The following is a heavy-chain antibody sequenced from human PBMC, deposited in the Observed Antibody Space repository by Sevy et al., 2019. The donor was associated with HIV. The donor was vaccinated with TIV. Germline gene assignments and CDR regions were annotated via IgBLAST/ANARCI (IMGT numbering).Heavy chain of an antibody. V-gene: IGHV3-23*01. J-gene: IGHJ6*02. CDR3: AKGDRTFYGLDV. CDR2: ISGSGGST. Sequence: GGSLRLSCAASGFTFSTYAMSWLRQAPGKGLEWVSGISGSGGSTYYADSLKGRFTIFRDNSKNTLSLQMNSLRAEDTAVYYCAKGDRTFYGLDVWGQRTTVTVSS. D-gene: IGHD2-15*01. CDR1: GFTFSTYA.